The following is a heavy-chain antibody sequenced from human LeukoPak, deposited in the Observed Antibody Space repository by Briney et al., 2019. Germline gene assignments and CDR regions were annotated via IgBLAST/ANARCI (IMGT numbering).Heavy chain of an antibody. J-gene: IGHJ4*02. CDR1: EYTFTRYY. D-gene: IGHD4-17*01. V-gene: IGHV1-8*01. CDR2: MNPNSGNT. CDR3: ARGVYGDYDYYFDY. Sequence: ASVKVSCKASEYTFTRYYVHWVRQATGQGLEWMGWMNPNSGNTGYAQKFQGRVTMTRNTSISTAYMELSSLRSEDTAVYYCARGVYGDYDYYFDYWGQGTLVTVSS.